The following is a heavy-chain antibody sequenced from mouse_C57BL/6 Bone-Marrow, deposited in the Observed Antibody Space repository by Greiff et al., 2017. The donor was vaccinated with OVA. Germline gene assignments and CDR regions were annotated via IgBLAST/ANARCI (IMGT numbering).Heavy chain of an antibody. D-gene: IGHD1-1*01. Sequence: EVQLQQSGPELVKPGASVKISCKASGYTFTDYYMNWVKQSHGKSLEWIGDINPNNGGTSYNQKFKGKATLTVDKSSSTAYMELRSLTSEDSAGYYCASDTTGYWGQGTTLTVSS. CDR1: GYTFTDYY. V-gene: IGHV1-26*01. J-gene: IGHJ2*01. CDR2: INPNNGGT. CDR3: ASDTTGY.